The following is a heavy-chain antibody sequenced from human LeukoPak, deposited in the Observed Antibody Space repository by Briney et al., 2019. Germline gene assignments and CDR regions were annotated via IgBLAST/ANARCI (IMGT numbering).Heavy chain of an antibody. CDR3: TRGPARRGSPLMNPGY. CDR2: INPNSGGT. CDR1: GYTFTGYY. D-gene: IGHD1-26*01. Sequence: ASVKVSCKASGYTFTGYYMHWVRQAPGQGLEWMGWINPNSGGTNYAQKFQGRVTMTRDTSISTAYMELSRLRSDDTAVYYCTRGPARRGSPLMNPGYWGQGTLVTVSS. V-gene: IGHV1-2*02. J-gene: IGHJ4*02.